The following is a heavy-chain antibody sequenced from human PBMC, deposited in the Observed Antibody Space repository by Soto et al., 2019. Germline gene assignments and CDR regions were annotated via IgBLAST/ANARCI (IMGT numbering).Heavy chain of an antibody. J-gene: IGHJ6*02. CDR1: GGSISSGGYY. Sequence: QVQLQESGPGLVKPSQTLSLTCTVSGGSISSGGYYWSWIRQHPGKGLEWIWYIYYSGRTYYNPYLKSRVTISVDTSKNQFSLKLSSVTAADTDVYYCARDSAPPDLVGMDVWGQGTTVTVSS. CDR3: ARDSAPPDLVGMDV. V-gene: IGHV4-31*03. CDR2: IYYSGRT.